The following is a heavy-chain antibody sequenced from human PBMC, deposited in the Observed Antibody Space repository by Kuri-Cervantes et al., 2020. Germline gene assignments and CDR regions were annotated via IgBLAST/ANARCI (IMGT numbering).Heavy chain of an antibody. Sequence: GESLKISCAASGFTFSDYYVSWIRQAPGKGLEWVSSISSSSSYIYYADSVKGRFTISRDNAKNSLYLQMNSLKTEDTAVYYCTTIGLGYYDFWAYHDAFDIWGQGTMVTVSS. CDR2: ISSSSSYI. D-gene: IGHD3-3*01. J-gene: IGHJ3*02. CDR1: GFTFSDYY. CDR3: TTIGLGYYDFWAYHDAFDI. V-gene: IGHV3-11*03.